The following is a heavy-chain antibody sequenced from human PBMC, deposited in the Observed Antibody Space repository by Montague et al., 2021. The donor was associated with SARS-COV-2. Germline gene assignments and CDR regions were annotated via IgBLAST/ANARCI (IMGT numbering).Heavy chain of an antibody. Sequence: SETLSLTCTASGGSIRSSSYYWGWIRQPPGKGLEWIGSIYYSGSTYYNPSLKSRVTISVDTSKNQFSLKLSSVTAAVTAVYYCARPLVRGVPKAFDIWGQGALVIVSS. CDR3: ARPLVRGVPKAFDI. D-gene: IGHD3-10*01. CDR2: IYYSGST. V-gene: IGHV4-39*01. CDR1: GGSIRSSSYY. J-gene: IGHJ3*02.